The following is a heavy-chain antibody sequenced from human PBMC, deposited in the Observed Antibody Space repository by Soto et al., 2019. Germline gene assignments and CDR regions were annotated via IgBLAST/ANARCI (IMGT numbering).Heavy chain of an antibody. V-gene: IGHV3-33*01. CDR1: GFAFSSHG. Sequence: QVQLVDSGGGVVQPGRSLRLACAASGFAFSSHGMHWVRQAPGKGLEWVAVIVREGSEKHYADSVKGRFTIPRDNSKNTLYPEMNSLRAEDTAVYYCARDDDYDDNGLDSWGQGTLVTVSS. CDR3: ARDDDYDDNGLDS. D-gene: IGHD4-17*01. J-gene: IGHJ5*01. CDR2: IVREGSEK.